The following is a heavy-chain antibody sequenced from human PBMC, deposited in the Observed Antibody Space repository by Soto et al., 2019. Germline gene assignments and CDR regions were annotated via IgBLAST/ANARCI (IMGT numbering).Heavy chain of an antibody. CDR1: GYSFTSYW. D-gene: IGHD2-21*01. CDR3: AGRPTWKPGDYYYYGMDV. Sequence: GESLKISCKGSGYSFTSYWIGWVRQMPGKGLEWMGIIYPGDSDTRYSPSFQGQVTISADKSISTAYLQWSSLKASDTAMYYCAGRPTWKPGDYYYYGMDVWGQGTTVTVSS. CDR2: IYPGDSDT. J-gene: IGHJ6*02. V-gene: IGHV5-51*01.